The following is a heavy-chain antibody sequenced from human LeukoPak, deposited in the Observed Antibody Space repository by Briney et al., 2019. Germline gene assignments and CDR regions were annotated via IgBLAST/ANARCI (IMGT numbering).Heavy chain of an antibody. D-gene: IGHD2-15*01. CDR1: GGSISSYY. CDR3: ATLDCSGGSCRDAFDI. J-gene: IGHJ3*02. V-gene: IGHV4-59*12. CDR2: IYYSGST. Sequence: SETLSLTCTVSGGSISSYYWSWIRQPPGKGLEWIGYIYYSGSTNYNPSLKSRVTISVDTSKNQFSLKLSSVTAADTAVYYCATLDCSGGSCRDAFDIWGQGTMVTVSS.